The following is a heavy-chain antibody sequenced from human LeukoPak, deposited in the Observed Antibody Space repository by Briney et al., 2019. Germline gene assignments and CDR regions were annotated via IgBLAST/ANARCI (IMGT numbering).Heavy chain of an antibody. CDR2: ISYDGSNK. J-gene: IGHJ5*02. D-gene: IGHD3-3*01. V-gene: IGHV3-30-3*01. CDR1: GFTFSSYA. Sequence: EPGRSLRLSRAASGFTFSSYAMHWVRQAPGKGLEWVAVISYDGSNKYYADSVKGRFTISRDNSKNTLYLQMNSLRAEDTAVYYCARDKRFLEWLSWGQGTLVTVSS. CDR3: ARDKRFLEWLS.